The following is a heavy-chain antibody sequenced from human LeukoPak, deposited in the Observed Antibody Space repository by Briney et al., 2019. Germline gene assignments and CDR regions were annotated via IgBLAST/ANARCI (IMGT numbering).Heavy chain of an antibody. V-gene: IGHV4-39*01. CDR2: IYYSGST. J-gene: IGHJ4*02. D-gene: IGHD3-10*01. CDR3: ARSLGHYYGSGSYYNYQGTDY. CDR1: SDSIYSSNYY. Sequence: SETLSLTCTVSSDSIYSSNYYWGWIRQPPGKGLEWIGSIYYSGSTYYNPSLKSRVTISVDTSKNQFSLKLSSVTAADTAVYYCARSLGHYYGSGSYYNYQGTDYWGQGTLVTVSS.